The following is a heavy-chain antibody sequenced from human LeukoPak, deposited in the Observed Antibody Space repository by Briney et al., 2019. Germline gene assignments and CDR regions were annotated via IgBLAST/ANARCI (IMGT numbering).Heavy chain of an antibody. J-gene: IGHJ6*02. D-gene: IGHD6-13*01. CDR1: GFTVSSNY. Sequence: PGGSLRLSCAASGFTVSSNYMSWVRQAPGKGLELVSVIYSGGSTYYSDSVKGRFTISRDNPKNMLYLQMNDLRAENTAVYYCARDYSSSWYAGYYYYGMDVWGQGATVTVSS. CDR2: IYSGGST. CDR3: ARDYSSSWYAGYYYYGMDV. V-gene: IGHV3-53*01.